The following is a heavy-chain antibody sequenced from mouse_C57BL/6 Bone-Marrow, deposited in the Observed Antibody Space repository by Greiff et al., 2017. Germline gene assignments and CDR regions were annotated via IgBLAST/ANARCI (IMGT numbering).Heavy chain of an antibody. J-gene: IGHJ3*01. D-gene: IGHD1-1*01. Sequence: QVQLQQSGAELVRPGASVTLSCKASGYTFTDYEMHWVKQTPVHGLEWIGAIDPETGGTAYNQKCTGKAILTADKSSSTAYMELRSLTSEDSAVYYCTRKIRQIYYYGSTWFAYWGQGTLVTVSA. CDR3: TRKIRQIYYYGSTWFAY. CDR1: GYTFTDYE. CDR2: IDPETGGT. V-gene: IGHV1-15*01.